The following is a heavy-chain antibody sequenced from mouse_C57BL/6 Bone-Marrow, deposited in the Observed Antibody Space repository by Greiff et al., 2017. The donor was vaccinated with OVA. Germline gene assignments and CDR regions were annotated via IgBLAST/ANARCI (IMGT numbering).Heavy chain of an antibody. D-gene: IGHD2-3*01. Sequence: EVKLMESGPGLVKPSQSLSLTCSVPDYSITSGYYWNWIRQFPGNKLEWMGYISYDGSNNYNPSLKNRISITRDTSKNQFFLKLNSVTTEDTATYYCARERIYDGYYFAWFAYWGQGTLVTVSA. J-gene: IGHJ3*01. CDR2: ISYDGSN. CDR3: ARERIYDGYYFAWFAY. V-gene: IGHV3-6*01. CDR1: DYSITSGYY.